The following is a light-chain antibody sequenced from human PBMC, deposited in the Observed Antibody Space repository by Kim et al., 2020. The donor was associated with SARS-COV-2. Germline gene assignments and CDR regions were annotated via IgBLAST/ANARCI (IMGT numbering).Light chain of an antibody. Sequence: QAGLTQPPSVSKGLRQTATLTCTGNSNNVGNQGAAWLQQHQGHPPKLLSYRNNNRPSGISERLSASRSGNTASLTITGLQPEGEADYYCSAWDNSLSAWVFGGGTQLTVL. CDR3: SAWDNSLSAWV. V-gene: IGLV10-54*01. J-gene: IGLJ3*02. CDR1: SNNVGNQG. CDR2: RNN.